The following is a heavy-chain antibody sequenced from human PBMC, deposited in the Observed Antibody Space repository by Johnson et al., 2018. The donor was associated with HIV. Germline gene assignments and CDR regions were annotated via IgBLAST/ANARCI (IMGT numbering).Heavy chain of an antibody. V-gene: IGHV3-13*01. CDR3: ATTNWGTAFDI. CDR1: GFTFSSYD. J-gene: IGHJ3*02. CDR2: IGTAGDT. Sequence: VQLVESGGGLVQPGGSLRLSCAASGFTFSSYDMHWVRQGTGKGLEWVSTIGTAGDTSYAGSVKGRFTISRENAKNSLYLQMNSLRAEDTAVYYCATTNWGTAFDIWGQGTMVTVSS. D-gene: IGHD7-27*01.